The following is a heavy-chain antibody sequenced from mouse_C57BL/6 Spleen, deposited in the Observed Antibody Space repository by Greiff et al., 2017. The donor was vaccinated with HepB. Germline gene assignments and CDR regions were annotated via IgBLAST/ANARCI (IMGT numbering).Heavy chain of an antibody. CDR3: ASRGLGPFFDY. CDR2: INPSSGYT. CDR1: GYTFTSYT. Sequence: VQLQQSGAELARPGASVKMSCKASGYTFTSYTMHWVKQRPGQGLEWIGYINPSSGYTKYNQKFKDKATLTADISASTAYMQLSSLTSEDSAVYYCASRGLGPFFDYWGQGTTLTVAS. V-gene: IGHV1-4*01. D-gene: IGHD3-3*01. J-gene: IGHJ2*01.